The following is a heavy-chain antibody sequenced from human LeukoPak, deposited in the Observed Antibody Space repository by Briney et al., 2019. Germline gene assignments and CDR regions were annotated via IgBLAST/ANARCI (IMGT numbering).Heavy chain of an antibody. J-gene: IGHJ4*02. CDR2: INPNSGGT. CDR3: ARGYCGGSCHLFDY. CDR1: GYTFTGYY. Sequence: ASVKVSCKASGYTFTGYYMHWVRQAPGQGLEWMGWINPNSGGTNYAQKFQGWVTMTRDTSISTAYMELSRLRSDDTAVYYCARGYCGGSCHLFDYWGQGTLVTVSS. V-gene: IGHV1-2*04. D-gene: IGHD2-15*01.